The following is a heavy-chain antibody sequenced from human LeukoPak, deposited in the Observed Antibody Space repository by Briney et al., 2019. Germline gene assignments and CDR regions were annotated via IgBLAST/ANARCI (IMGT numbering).Heavy chain of an antibody. CDR1: GGSISSYY. Sequence: SETLSLTCTVSGGSISSYYWSWIRQPPGKGLEWIGSIYYTGTTYYNPSLKSRVTISVGTSKNQFSLKLSSVTAADTAVYYCARHPGGSYYLFYFDYWGQGTLVTVSS. CDR2: IYYTGTT. CDR3: ARHPGGSYYLFYFDY. V-gene: IGHV4-59*05. D-gene: IGHD1-26*01. J-gene: IGHJ4*02.